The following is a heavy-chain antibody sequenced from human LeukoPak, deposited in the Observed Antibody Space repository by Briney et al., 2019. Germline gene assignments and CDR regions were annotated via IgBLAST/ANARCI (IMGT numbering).Heavy chain of an antibody. Sequence: SETLSLTCIVSGGSISSSIYYWSWIRQPPGKGLEWIGYFHYSGSTNYNPSLKSRVTMSGDTSKNQFSLKVTSVTAADTAVYYCARDGPPDYWGQGTLVTVSS. CDR1: GGSISSSIYY. V-gene: IGHV4-61*01. CDR3: ARDGPPDY. J-gene: IGHJ4*02. CDR2: FHYSGST.